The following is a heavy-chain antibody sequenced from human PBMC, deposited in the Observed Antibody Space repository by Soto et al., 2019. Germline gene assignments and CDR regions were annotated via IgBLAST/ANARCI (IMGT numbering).Heavy chain of an antibody. V-gene: IGHV3-74*01. D-gene: IGHD2-2*01. Sequence: PRLSCAASGFTFSNTWMHWVRQAPGKGLVWVSHINSDGTTTTYADSVKGRFTISRDNAKNTVHLQMNSLRAEDTAVYYCATDGSYAQHVWGQGTTVTVSS. CDR2: INSDGTTT. CDR1: GFTFSNTW. CDR3: ATDGSYAQHV. J-gene: IGHJ6*02.